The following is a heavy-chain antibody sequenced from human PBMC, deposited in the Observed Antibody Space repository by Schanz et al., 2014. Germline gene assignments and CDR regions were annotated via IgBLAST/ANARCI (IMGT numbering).Heavy chain of an antibody. V-gene: IGHV1-2*06. CDR3: ARVRSEDYGGMDV. Sequence: QEQLVQSGAEVKTPGDSVKVSCKASGYSIGGYYMHWGRPGPGVGPEWMGRINPNSGSTQYAQKFQGRVTMTTAKSISTVYMELSRLRSDDTAVYYCARVRSEDYGGMDVWGQGTTVTVSS. J-gene: IGHJ6*02. CDR2: INPNSGST. CDR1: GYSIGGYY.